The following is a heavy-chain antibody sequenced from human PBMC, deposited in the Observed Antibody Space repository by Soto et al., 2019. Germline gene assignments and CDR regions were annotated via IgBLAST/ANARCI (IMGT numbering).Heavy chain of an antibody. CDR2: IVVGSGNT. CDR1: GFTFTSSA. J-gene: IGHJ6*02. D-gene: IGHD3-10*01. Sequence: GASVKVSCKASGFTFTSSAVQWVRQARGQRLEWIGWIVVGSGNTNYAQKFQERVTITRDMFTSTAYMGLSSLRSEDTAVYYCAAGRTRLLWFGELSPYYGMDVWGQGTTVTVSS. V-gene: IGHV1-58*01. CDR3: AAGRTRLLWFGELSPYYGMDV.